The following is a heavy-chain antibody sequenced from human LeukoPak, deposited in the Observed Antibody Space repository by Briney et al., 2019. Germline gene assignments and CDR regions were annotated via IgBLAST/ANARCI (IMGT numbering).Heavy chain of an antibody. V-gene: IGHV3-30*18. D-gene: IGHD6-6*01. CDR3: AKGYSGSSGENPLDY. J-gene: IGHJ4*02. CDR2: ISYDGSNK. Sequence: GGSLRLSCAASGFTFSSYCMHWVRQAPGKGLEWVAVISYDGSNKYYADSVKGRFTISRDNSKNTLYLQMNSLRAEDTAVYYCAKGYSGSSGENPLDYWGQGTLVTVSS. CDR1: GFTFSSYC.